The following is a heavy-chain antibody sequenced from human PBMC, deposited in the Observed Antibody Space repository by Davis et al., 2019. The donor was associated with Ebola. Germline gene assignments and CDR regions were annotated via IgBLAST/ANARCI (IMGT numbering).Heavy chain of an antibody. J-gene: IGHJ4*02. CDR1: GGSISSYY. CDR3: ARHRRSYYYESSGYYDY. Sequence: MPSETLSLTCTVSGGSISSYYWSWIRQPPGKGLEWIGYIYYSGSTNYNPSLKSRVTISVDTSKNQFSLKLSSVTAADTAVYYCARHRRSYYYESSGYYDYWGQGTLVTVSS. V-gene: IGHV4-59*08. CDR2: IYYSGST. D-gene: IGHD3-22*01.